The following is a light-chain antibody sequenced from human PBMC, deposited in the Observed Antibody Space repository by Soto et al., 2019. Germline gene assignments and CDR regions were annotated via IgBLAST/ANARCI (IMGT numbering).Light chain of an antibody. Sequence: IHMTQSPSTLSGSVGDRVTITCRAIQTISSWLAWYQQKPGKAPKLLIYKASTLKSGVPSRFRGSGSGTEFTLTISSLQPDDFETYYCQHYNSYSEAFGQGTKVDIK. J-gene: IGKJ1*01. CDR2: KAS. CDR3: QHYNSYSEA. V-gene: IGKV1-5*03. CDR1: QTISSW.